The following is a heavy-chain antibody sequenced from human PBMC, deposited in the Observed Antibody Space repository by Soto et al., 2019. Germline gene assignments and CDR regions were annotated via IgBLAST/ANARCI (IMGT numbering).Heavy chain of an antibody. CDR1: GGSFSGYY. Sequence: SETLSLTCAVYGGSFSGYYWSWIRQPPGKGLEWIGEINHSGSTNYNPSLKSRVTISVDTSKNQFSLKLSSVTAADTAVYYCARTALRGSGSLYWGQGTLVTVSS. CDR2: INHSGST. J-gene: IGHJ4*02. D-gene: IGHD1-26*01. V-gene: IGHV4-34*01. CDR3: ARTALRGSGSLY.